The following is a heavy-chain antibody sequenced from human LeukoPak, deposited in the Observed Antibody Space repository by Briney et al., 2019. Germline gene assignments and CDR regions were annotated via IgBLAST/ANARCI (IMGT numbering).Heavy chain of an antibody. Sequence: GASVKVSCKASGYTFTSYGISWVRQAPGQGLEWMGWISAYNGNTNYAQKLQGGVTMTTDTSTSTAYMELRSLRSDDTAVYYCARDDPPRYCSGGSCPDAWFDPWGQGTLVTVSS. J-gene: IGHJ5*02. CDR1: GYTFTSYG. V-gene: IGHV1-18*01. CDR3: ARDDPPRYCSGGSCPDAWFDP. D-gene: IGHD2-15*01. CDR2: ISAYNGNT.